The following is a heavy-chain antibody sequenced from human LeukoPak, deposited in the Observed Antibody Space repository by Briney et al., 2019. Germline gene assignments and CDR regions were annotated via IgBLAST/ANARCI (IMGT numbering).Heavy chain of an antibody. CDR1: GGSISSHY. V-gene: IGHV4-59*11. CDR3: AAGYLSSWYYFDY. Sequence: PSETLSLTCTVSGGSISSHYWSWVRQPPGKGLEWIGYIYYSRSTNYNPSLKSRVTISVDTSKNQFSLKLSSVTAADTAVYYCAAGYLSSWYYFDYWGQGTLVTVSS. J-gene: IGHJ4*02. D-gene: IGHD6-13*01. CDR2: IYYSRST.